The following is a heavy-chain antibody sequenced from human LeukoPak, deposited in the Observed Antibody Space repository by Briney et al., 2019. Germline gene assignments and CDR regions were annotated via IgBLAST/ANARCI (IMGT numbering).Heavy chain of an antibody. V-gene: IGHV1-2*02. J-gene: IGHJ5*02. CDR2: INPNSGGT. CDR1: GYTFTGYY. Sequence: ASVTVSCKASGYTFTGYYMHWVRQAPGQGLEWMGWINPNSGGTNYAQKFQGRVTMTRDTSISTAYMELSRLRSDDTAVYYCARRVRGVIITEDNWFDPWGQGTLVTVSS. D-gene: IGHD3-10*01. CDR3: ARRVRGVIITEDNWFDP.